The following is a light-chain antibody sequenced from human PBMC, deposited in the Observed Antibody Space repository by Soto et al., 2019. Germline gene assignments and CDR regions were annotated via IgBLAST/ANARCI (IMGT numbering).Light chain of an antibody. CDR2: GAS. J-gene: IGKJ2*01. CDR3: QQYRSSPYT. Sequence: EIVLTQSPGTLSLSPGERATLPCRASQSISSYLAWYQQKPGQAPRLLISGASTRATGIPDRFSGSGSGTDFTLTISRLEPEDFAVYYCQQYRSSPYTFGQGTNLEIK. CDR1: QSISSY. V-gene: IGKV3-20*01.